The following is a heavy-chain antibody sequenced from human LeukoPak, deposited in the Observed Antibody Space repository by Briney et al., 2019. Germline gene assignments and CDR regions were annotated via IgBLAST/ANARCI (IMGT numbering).Heavy chain of an antibody. CDR3: ARDGRFDYSSSSYLDY. J-gene: IGHJ4*02. CDR1: AFTFSSYE. CDR2: ISSSGGII. V-gene: IGHV3-48*03. Sequence: GGSLRLSCAASAFTFSSYEMNWGRQAPGRGLEWVAYISSSGGIIYYADSVKGRFTISRDNAKNSLYLQMNSLRAEDTAVYYCARDGRFDYSSSSYLDYWGQGTLVTVSS. D-gene: IGHD6-6*01.